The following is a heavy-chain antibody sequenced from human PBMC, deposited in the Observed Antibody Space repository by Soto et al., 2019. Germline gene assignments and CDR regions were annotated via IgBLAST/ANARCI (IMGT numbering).Heavy chain of an antibody. J-gene: IGHJ4*02. CDR1: GYTLTELS. V-gene: IGHV1-24*01. Sequence: ASVKVSCKVSGYTLTELSMHWVRQAPGKGLEWMGGFDPEDGETIYAQKFQGRVTLTEDTSTDTAYMELSSLRSEDTAVYYFATRKPYDFWSGYNQFDYWGQGTLVTVSS. D-gene: IGHD3-3*01. CDR2: FDPEDGET. CDR3: ATRKPYDFWSGYNQFDY.